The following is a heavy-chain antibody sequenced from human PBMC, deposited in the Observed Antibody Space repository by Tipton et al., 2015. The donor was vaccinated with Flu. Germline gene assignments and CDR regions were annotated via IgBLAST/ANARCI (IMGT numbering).Heavy chain of an antibody. Sequence: TLSLTCTVSGGSISSGDYYWSWIRQPPGKGLEWIGYIYYSGSTYYNPSLKSRVTISVDTSKNQFSLKLSSVTAADTAVYYCARHTNKSNWFDPWGQGILVTVSS. CDR1: GGSISSGDYY. CDR2: IYYSGST. CDR3: ARHTNKSNWFDP. V-gene: IGHV4-30-4*01. D-gene: IGHD2/OR15-2a*01. J-gene: IGHJ5*02.